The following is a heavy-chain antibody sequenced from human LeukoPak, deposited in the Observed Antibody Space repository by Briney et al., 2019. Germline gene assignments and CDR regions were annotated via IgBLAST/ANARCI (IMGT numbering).Heavy chain of an antibody. J-gene: IGHJ6*02. V-gene: IGHV4-34*01. CDR1: GFTFSSYW. CDR2: INHSGST. CDR3: ARGHSYYYGMDV. Sequence: NPGGSLRLSCAASGFTFSSYWMHWIRQPPGKGLEWIGEINHSGSTNYNPSLKSRVTISVDTSKNQFSLKLSSVTAADTAVYYCARGHSYYYGMDVWGQGTTVTVSS.